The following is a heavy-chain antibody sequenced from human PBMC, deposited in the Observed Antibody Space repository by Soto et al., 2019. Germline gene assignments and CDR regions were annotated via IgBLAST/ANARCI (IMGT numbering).Heavy chain of an antibody. CDR2: IIPIFGTA. Sequence: ASVKVSCTASGGTFSSYAISWVRQAPGQGLEWMGGIIPIFGTANYAQKFQGRVTITADESTSTAYMELSSLRSEDTAVYYCARGGDYGDYSIDEWGQGTLVTVYS. CDR3: ARGGDYGDYSIDE. CDR1: GGTFSSYA. V-gene: IGHV1-69*13. J-gene: IGHJ4*02. D-gene: IGHD4-17*01.